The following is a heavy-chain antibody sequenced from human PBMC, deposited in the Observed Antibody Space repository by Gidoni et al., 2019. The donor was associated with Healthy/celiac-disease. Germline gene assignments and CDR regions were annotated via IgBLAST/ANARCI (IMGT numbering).Heavy chain of an antibody. V-gene: IGHV3-64*01. CDR3: ARDRDAFDI. CDR2: ISSNGGST. Sequence: EVQLVESGGGLVQPGGSLSLSCAASGFTFSSYAMHWVRQAPGKGLEYVSAISSNGGSTYYANSVKGRFTISRDNSKNTLYLQMGSLRAEDMAVYYCARDRDAFDIWGQGTMVTVSS. J-gene: IGHJ3*02. CDR1: GFTFSSYA.